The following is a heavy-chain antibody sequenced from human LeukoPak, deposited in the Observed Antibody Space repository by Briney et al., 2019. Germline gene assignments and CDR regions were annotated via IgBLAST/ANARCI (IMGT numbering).Heavy chain of an antibody. CDR2: INSDGRNT. CDR1: AFSVSNYW. CDR3: ARVATGSYDWFDP. D-gene: IGHD3-10*01. V-gene: IGHV3-74*01. Sequence: GGSLRLSCTASAFSVSNYWMHWVRQAPGKGLIWVSRINSDGRNTGYADSVKGRFTISRDNADNTIYLHMNSLRVDDTAVYFCARVATGSYDWFDPWGQGTLVTVSS. J-gene: IGHJ5*02.